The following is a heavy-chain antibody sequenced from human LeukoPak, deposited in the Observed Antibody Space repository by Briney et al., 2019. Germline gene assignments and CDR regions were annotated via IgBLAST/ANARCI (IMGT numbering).Heavy chain of an antibody. CDR1: GGSISSYY. D-gene: IGHD3-10*01. CDR3: ARTTMVRGTYYMNV. V-gene: IGHV4-59*01. Sequence: SETLSLTCTVSGGSISSYYWIWIRQPPGKGREWIGSIYHSGSTNYNPSLNRPVTISVHTSKNQFSLKLSSVTAADKAVYYCARTTMVRGTYYMNVWGKGTTVTLSS. J-gene: IGHJ6*03. CDR2: IYHSGST.